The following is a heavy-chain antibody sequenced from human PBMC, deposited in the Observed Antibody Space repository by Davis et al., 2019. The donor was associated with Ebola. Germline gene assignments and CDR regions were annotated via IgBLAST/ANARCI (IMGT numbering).Heavy chain of an antibody. CDR3: ASGVYGDLDY. CDR1: GFVFRNYV. J-gene: IGHJ4*02. D-gene: IGHD4-17*01. Sequence: GESLKISCAASGFVFRNYVMSWVRQAPGKGLEWVSVIYSGGSTYYADSVKGRFTISRDNSKNTLYLQMNSLRAEDTAVYYCASGVYGDLDYWGQGTLVTVSS. CDR2: IYSGGST. V-gene: IGHV3-53*01.